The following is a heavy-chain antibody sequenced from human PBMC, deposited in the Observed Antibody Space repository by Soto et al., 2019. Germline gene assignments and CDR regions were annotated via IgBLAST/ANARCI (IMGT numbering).Heavy chain of an antibody. CDR1: GFTFSSYA. CDR2: ISYDGSNK. V-gene: IGHV3-30-3*01. CDR3: PRGGGKYYDFWSGESSYGMDV. D-gene: IGHD3-3*01. J-gene: IGHJ6*02. Sequence: GGSLRLSCAASGFTFSSYAMHWVRQAPGKGLEWVAVISYDGSNKYYADSVKGRFTISRDNSKNTLYLQMNSLRAEDTAVYYCPRGGGKYYDFWSGESSYGMDVWGQRTTVTVSS.